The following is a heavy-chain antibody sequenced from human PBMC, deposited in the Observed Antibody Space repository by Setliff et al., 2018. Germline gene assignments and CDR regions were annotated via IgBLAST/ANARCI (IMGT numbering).Heavy chain of an antibody. V-gene: IGHV3-23*01. CDR2: INSGGSST. D-gene: IGHD2-2*01. Sequence: LRLSCAASGFTFSSSSMTWVRQAPGKGLEWVSAINSGGSSTYYADPVKGRFTISRDNSKNTLYLQMNSLRAEDTAIYSCAKFSSVPGSRFFDYWGQGALVTVSS. J-gene: IGHJ4*02. CDR3: AKFSSVPGSRFFDY. CDR1: GFTFSSSS.